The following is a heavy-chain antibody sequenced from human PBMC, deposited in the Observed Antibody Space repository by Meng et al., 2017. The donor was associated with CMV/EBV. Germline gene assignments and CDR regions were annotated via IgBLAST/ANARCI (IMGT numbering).Heavy chain of an antibody. CDR2: INHSGST. CDR1: GGSFSGYY. J-gene: IGHJ5*02. V-gene: IGHV4-34*01. Sequence: QEQLQQGGGVVLKPSEPLSLTCAVYGGSFSGYYCSWIRQPPGKGLEWIGEINHSGSTNYNPSLKSRVTISVDTSKNQFSLKLSSVTAADTAVYYCARGGNWFDPWGQGTLVTVSS. CDR3: ARGGNWFDP.